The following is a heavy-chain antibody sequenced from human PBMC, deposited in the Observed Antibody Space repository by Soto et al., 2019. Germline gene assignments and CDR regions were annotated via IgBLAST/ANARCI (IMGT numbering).Heavy chain of an antibody. CDR3: TRDYVMDV. J-gene: IGHJ6*02. CDR2: ISTTSTYI. Sequence: GGSLRLCFAAPGFTFSGDSMNWVRQAPGKGLEWVSSISTTSTYIYYAYSVKGRFTISRDNAKNSLHLQMNSLRAEDTAVYYCTRDYVMDVWGQGTTVTASS. V-gene: IGHV3-21*01. CDR1: GFTFSGDS.